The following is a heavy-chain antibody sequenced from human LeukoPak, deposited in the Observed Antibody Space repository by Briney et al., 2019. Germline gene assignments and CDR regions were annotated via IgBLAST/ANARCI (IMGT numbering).Heavy chain of an antibody. CDR2: IRSKANNYAT. V-gene: IGHV3-73*01. CDR3: TNGPALDSH. J-gene: IGHJ4*02. CDR1: GFTFSGSA. Sequence: GGSLKLSCAASGFTFSGSAIHWVRQASGKGLEWVGRIRSKANNYATAYAASVKGRFAISRDDSKNTAYLQLNSLKTEDTAVYYCTNGPALDSHWGQGTLVSVSS. D-gene: IGHD4-11*01.